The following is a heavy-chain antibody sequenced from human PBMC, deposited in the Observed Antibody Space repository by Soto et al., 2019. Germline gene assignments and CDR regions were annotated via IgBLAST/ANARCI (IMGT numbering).Heavy chain of an antibody. Sequence: QAHLVESGGGVVQPGRSLRLSCAVSEFAFSTYALHWIRQAPGKGLEWVAVIKPDGSNEFYAASVRGRFTISRDNSKNTLFLQMDSLRTEDTAVYYCATGAAFYYDTSRYWGQGTLVIVSS. V-gene: IGHV3-30-3*01. CDR2: IKPDGSNE. J-gene: IGHJ4*02. CDR1: EFAFSTYA. D-gene: IGHD3-22*01. CDR3: ATGAAFYYDTSRY.